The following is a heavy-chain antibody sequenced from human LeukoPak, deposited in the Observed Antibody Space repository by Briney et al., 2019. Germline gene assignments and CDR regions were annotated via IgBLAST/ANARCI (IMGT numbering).Heavy chain of an antibody. CDR2: INLNSGGT. CDR3: ARVAGGDWYYFDF. Sequence: ASVKVSCKASGYTFTAYYMHWVRQAPGQGLEWMGWINLNSGGTNCAQKFQGRVTMTRDTSISAAYMELSRLGSDDTAVYYCARVAGGDWYYFDFWGQGSLVTVSS. CDR1: GYTFTAYY. J-gene: IGHJ4*02. V-gene: IGHV1-2*02. D-gene: IGHD2-21*02.